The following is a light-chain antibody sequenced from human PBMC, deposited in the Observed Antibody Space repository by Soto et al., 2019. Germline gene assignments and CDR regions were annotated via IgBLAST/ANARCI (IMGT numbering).Light chain of an antibody. CDR1: QSVSTF. CDR3: QQRARWPMP. V-gene: IGKV3-11*01. J-gene: IGKJ5*01. CDR2: DTF. Sequence: EIVLTQSPATLSVSPGERVTLSCRASQSVSTFVAWYQHKPGQAPRALIYDTFKRATGVPDRFSGGGSGTDLTLTISSLEPEDFAVYYCQQRARWPMPFGQGTRLE.